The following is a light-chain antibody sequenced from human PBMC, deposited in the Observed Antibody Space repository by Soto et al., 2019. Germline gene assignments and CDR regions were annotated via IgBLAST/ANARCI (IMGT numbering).Light chain of an antibody. CDR3: QQANSFPLA. V-gene: IGKV1D-12*01. CDR2: TTS. Sequence: DIQVTQSPSSVSASLGDRVTITCRASQDINNWLAWYQQKPGKAPKLLIYTTSNLQSGVPSRFSGSGSGTDFTLTISSLQPEDIATYYCQQANSFPLAFGGGTKVEIK. CDR1: QDINNW. J-gene: IGKJ4*01.